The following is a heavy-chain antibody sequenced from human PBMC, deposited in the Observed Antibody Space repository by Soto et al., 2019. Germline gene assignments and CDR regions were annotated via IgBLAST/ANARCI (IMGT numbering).Heavy chain of an antibody. Sequence: EVQVLESGGGLVQPGGSLRLSCAASGFTFSSFGMNWVRQAPGKGLEWVSGVRSDGDTTYNAESVKGRFTVSRDTSKNKVYLQMNSLRAEDTAVYYCAKGKGVGATPDGANCWGQGTPVTVSS. D-gene: IGHD1-26*01. V-gene: IGHV3-23*01. CDR1: GFTFSSFG. CDR3: AKGKGVGATPDGANC. CDR2: VRSDGDTT. J-gene: IGHJ4*02.